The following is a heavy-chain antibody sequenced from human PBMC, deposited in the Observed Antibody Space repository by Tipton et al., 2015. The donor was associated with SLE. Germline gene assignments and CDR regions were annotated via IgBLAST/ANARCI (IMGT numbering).Heavy chain of an antibody. CDR2: IYYSGSA. D-gene: IGHD5-12*01. Sequence: TLSLTCTVSGGSISAYYWGWFRQPPGKGLEWIGYIYYSGSANYNPSLKSRVAISVDTSKNQFSLKLRSVTAADTAVYYCARAAGYSNFDPMGHWGQGALVTVSS. V-gene: IGHV4-59*08. CDR3: ARAAGYSNFDPMGH. J-gene: IGHJ4*02. CDR1: GGSISAYY.